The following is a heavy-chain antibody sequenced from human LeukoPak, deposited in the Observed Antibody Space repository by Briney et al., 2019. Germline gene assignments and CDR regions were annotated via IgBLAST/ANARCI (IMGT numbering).Heavy chain of an antibody. J-gene: IGHJ4*02. CDR1: GFAFSSYA. Sequence: PGGSLRLSCAASGFAFSSYAMSWVRQAPGKGLEWVSAISGSGGSTYYADSVKGRFTISRDNSKNTLYLQMNSLRAEDTAVYYCAKGGSYYEDYFDYWGQGTLVTVSS. CDR3: AKGGSYYEDYFDY. CDR2: ISGSGGST. D-gene: IGHD3-22*01. V-gene: IGHV3-23*01.